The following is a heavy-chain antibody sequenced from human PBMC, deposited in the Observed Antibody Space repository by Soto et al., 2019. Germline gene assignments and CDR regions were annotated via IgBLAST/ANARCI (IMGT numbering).Heavy chain of an antibody. V-gene: IGHV1-69*06. Sequence: SVQVSCKASGGTFSSYAISWVRQAPGQGLEWMGGIIPIFGTANFAQKFQGRVTITADKSTSTAYMELSSLRSEDTAVYYCARDPCTNGVCYRSGIWNWFDPWGQGTLVTVSS. CDR2: IIPIFGTA. CDR1: GGTFSSYA. J-gene: IGHJ5*02. CDR3: ARDPCTNGVCYRSGIWNWFDP. D-gene: IGHD2-8*01.